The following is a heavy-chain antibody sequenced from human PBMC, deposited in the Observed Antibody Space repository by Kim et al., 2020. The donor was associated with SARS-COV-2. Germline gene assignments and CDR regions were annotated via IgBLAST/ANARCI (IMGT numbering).Heavy chain of an antibody. D-gene: IGHD6-19*01. CDR3: ARVEGGAVAGTGPSDY. Sequence: GGSLRLSCAASGFTFSSYSMNWVRQAPGKGLEWVSSISSSSSYIYYADSVKGRFTISRDNAKNSLYLQMNSLRAEDTAVYYCARVEGGAVAGTGPSDYWGQGTLVTVSS. CDR1: GFTFSSYS. CDR2: ISSSSSYI. J-gene: IGHJ4*02. V-gene: IGHV3-21*01.